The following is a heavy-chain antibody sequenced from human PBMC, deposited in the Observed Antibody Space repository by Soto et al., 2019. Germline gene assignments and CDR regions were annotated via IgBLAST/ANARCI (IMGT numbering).Heavy chain of an antibody. D-gene: IGHD5-18*01. CDR3: ARDRLRNGYLSWNFDL. Sequence: EVQLVESGGGLIQPGGSLRLSCAASGFTVSTNYMNWVRQSPEKGLEWVSVLYNTGTTYYADSVNGRFIISRDDSSNTWYLQMNSLRAEDTAVYYCARDRLRNGYLSWNFDLWGRGTLVTVSS. CDR1: GFTVSTNY. CDR2: LYNTGTT. V-gene: IGHV3-53*01. J-gene: IGHJ2*01.